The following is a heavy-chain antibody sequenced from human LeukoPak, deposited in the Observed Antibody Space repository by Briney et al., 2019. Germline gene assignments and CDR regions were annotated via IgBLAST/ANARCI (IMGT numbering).Heavy chain of an antibody. V-gene: IGHV1-46*01. CDR1: GYTFTSYY. Sequence: ASVKVSCKASGYTFTSYYMHWVRQAPGQGLEWMGIINPSGGSTSYAQKFQGRVTMTRDMSTSTVYMELSSLRSEGTAVYYCARGEILRFLEWLLPTSVSYFDYWGQGTLVTVSS. CDR3: ARGEILRFLEWLLPTSVSYFDY. CDR2: INPSGGST. D-gene: IGHD3-3*01. J-gene: IGHJ4*02.